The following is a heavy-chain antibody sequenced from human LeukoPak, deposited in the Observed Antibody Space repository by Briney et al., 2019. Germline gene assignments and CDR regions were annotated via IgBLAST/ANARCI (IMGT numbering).Heavy chain of an antibody. D-gene: IGHD3-22*01. J-gene: IGHJ3*02. CDR1: GGSFSGYY. CDR3: ARDRGSTYYYDSSGYYPQAFDI. V-gene: IGHV4-59*01. CDR2: IYYSGST. Sequence: MASETLSLTCAVYGGSFSGYYWSWIRQPPGKGLEWIGYIYYSGSTNYNPSLKSRVTISVDTSKNQFSLKLSSVTAADTAVYYCARDRGSTYYYDSSGYYPQAFDIWGQGTMVTVSS.